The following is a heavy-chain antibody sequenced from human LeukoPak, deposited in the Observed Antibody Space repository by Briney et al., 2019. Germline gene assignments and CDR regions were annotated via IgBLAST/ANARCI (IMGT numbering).Heavy chain of an antibody. CDR1: GFTFSSYA. V-gene: IGHV3-23*01. CDR3: AKDQEQVGATSFDY. Sequence: QSGGSLRLSCAASGFTFSSYAMSGVRQAPGKGLEWVSAISGSGGSTYYADSVKGRFTISRDNSKNTLYLQMNSLRAEDTAVYYCAKDQEQVGATSFDYWGQGTLVTVSS. J-gene: IGHJ4*02. D-gene: IGHD1-26*01. CDR2: ISGSGGST.